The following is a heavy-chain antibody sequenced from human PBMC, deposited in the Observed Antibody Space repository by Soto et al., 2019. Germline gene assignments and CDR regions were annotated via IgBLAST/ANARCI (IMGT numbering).Heavy chain of an antibody. V-gene: IGHV3-30*18. D-gene: IGHD6-19*01. CDR2: ISYDGNNK. CDR1: GFTFSDYG. Sequence: LRLSCAASGFTFSDYGMHCVRQAPGKGLEWVAVISYDGNNKYYADSVKGRFTISRDNSQNTLYLQMNSLRGEDTAIYYCAKDGSGWTAFFDCWGQGALVTVSS. J-gene: IGHJ4*02. CDR3: AKDGSGWTAFFDC.